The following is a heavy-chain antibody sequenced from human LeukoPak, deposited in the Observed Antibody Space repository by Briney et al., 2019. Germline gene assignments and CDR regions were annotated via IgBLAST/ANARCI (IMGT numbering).Heavy chain of an antibody. V-gene: IGHV4-34*01. Sequence: PSETLSLTCAVYGGSFSGYYWSWIRQPPGKGLEWIGEINHSGSTNYNPSLKSRVTISVDTSKNQFSLKLSSVTAADTAVYYCASFSGADLYCYYYMDVWGKGTTVTVSS. CDR2: INHSGST. J-gene: IGHJ6*03. CDR3: ASFSGADLYCYYYMDV. CDR1: GGSFSGYY. D-gene: IGHD6-19*01.